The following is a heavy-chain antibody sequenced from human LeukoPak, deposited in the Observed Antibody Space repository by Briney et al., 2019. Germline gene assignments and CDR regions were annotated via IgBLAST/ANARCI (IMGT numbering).Heavy chain of an antibody. V-gene: IGHV3-7*01. CDR1: GFTFSSYW. J-gene: IGHJ4*02. Sequence: GGSLRLSCAASGFTFSSYWMSWVRQAPGKGLEWVANIKQDGSEKYYVDSVKGRFTISRDNAKNSLYLQMNSLRAEDTAVYYCVRDVSGGAVKLYDSWGQGTLVTVSS. CDR3: VRDVSGGAVKLYDS. CDR2: IKQDGSEK. D-gene: IGHD3-10*01.